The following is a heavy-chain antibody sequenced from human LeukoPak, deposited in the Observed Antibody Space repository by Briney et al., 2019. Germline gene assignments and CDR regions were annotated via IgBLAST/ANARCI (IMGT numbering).Heavy chain of an antibody. CDR3: ARKNITMIKGTLFEY. D-gene: IGHD3-22*01. Sequence: SETLSLTCAVYGGAFSGYYWSWIRQPPGKGLEWIGEINHSGSTDYNPSLKSRVTMSVDTSKNQFSLRLSSVTAADTAVYYCARKNITMIKGTLFEYWGQGILVTVSS. CDR1: GGAFSGYY. CDR2: INHSGST. J-gene: IGHJ4*02. V-gene: IGHV4-34*01.